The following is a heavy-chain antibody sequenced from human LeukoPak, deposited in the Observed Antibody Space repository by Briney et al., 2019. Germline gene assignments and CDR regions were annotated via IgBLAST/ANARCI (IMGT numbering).Heavy chain of an antibody. V-gene: IGHV3-30*02. CDR2: IWYDGSNK. Sequence: GGSLRLSCAASGFSVTSKYMGSVRQAPGKGLGCVAFIWYDGSNKSYADSVKGRFTIYRDNSKNTLYLQMSSLKAEDTAVYDCAKAWSYCSSTSCSAPGYWGQGTLVTVSS. CDR3: AKAWSYCSSTSCSAPGY. J-gene: IGHJ4*02. D-gene: IGHD2-2*01. CDR1: GFSVTSKY.